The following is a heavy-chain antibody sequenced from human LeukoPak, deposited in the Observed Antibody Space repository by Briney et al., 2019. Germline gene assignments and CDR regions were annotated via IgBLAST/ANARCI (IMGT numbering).Heavy chain of an antibody. D-gene: IGHD3-10*01. V-gene: IGHV1-2*02. Sequence: ASVKVSCKASGYTFTGYYMHWVRQAPGQGLQWMGWINPNSGDTHFAQKFQGRVTMTTDTSINTAYMELSGLRSDDTAVCYCARGGNYGSGTYTAFDYWGQGALVTVSS. J-gene: IGHJ4*02. CDR1: GYTFTGYY. CDR3: ARGGNYGSGTYTAFDY. CDR2: INPNSGDT.